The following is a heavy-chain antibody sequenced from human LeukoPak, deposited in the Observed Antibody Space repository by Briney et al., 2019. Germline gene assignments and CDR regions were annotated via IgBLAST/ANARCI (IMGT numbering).Heavy chain of an antibody. Sequence: GSLRLSCAASGFTFSSYGMHWVRQAPGKGLEWVSGLHADSGMTYYADSVKGRFTISRDNSKNTLYFQMNSLRAEDTAVYYCVKDFLHGPHIEPVGSVGPFDYWGQGTLVTLSS. J-gene: IGHJ4*02. CDR3: VKDFLHGPHIEPVGSVGPFDY. CDR2: LHADSGMT. D-gene: IGHD2-2*01. CDR1: GFTFSSYG. V-gene: IGHV3-23*01.